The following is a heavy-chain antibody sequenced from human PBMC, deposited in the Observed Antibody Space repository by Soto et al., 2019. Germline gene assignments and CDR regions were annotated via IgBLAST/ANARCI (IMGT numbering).Heavy chain of an antibody. CDR3: VIDVRVGYDWTHY. CDR2: IRGSGGPT. V-gene: IGHV3-23*01. Sequence: DVQLLESGGDLVQPGGSLRLSCAASGVIFSNYAMSWVRQAPGKGLEWVSLIRGSGGPTNYADSVKGRFTVSRDNSKNSLLLQMHSLSAEDTAVYYCVIDVRVGYDWTHYWGQGNLVTVSS. J-gene: IGHJ4*02. CDR1: GVIFSNYA. D-gene: IGHD5-12*01.